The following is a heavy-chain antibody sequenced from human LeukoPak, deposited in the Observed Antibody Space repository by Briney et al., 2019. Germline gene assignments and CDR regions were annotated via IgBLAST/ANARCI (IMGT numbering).Heavy chain of an antibody. J-gene: IGHJ3*01. V-gene: IGHV3-21*01. Sequence: GGSLRLSCAASAFTFSGYSMNWGRQAPGKGLEWVSFISSSSSYKYYADSVKGRFTISRDNAKNSLFLQVNSLRAEDTAVYYCARDYYDCRGSRSFAFDLWGKGTMVTVSS. CDR3: ARDYYDCRGSRSFAFDL. CDR1: AFTFSGYS. CDR2: ISSSSSYK. D-gene: IGHD3-22*01.